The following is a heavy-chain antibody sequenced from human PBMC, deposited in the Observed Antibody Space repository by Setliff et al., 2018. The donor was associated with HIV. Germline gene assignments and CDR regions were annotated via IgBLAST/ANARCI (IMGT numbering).Heavy chain of an antibody. CDR1: GYTLTELS. J-gene: IGHJ5*02. Sequence: ASVKVSCKVSGYTLTELSMHWVRQAPGHGLEWVGWMSPKSGYTDYAQKFQGRVTMTRNTSINTVYMELSSLKSEDTAVYYCARDKSDIVGEVWLDPWGQGTLVTVSS. CDR3: ARDKSDIVGEVWLDP. D-gene: IGHD2-21*01. CDR2: MSPKSGYT. V-gene: IGHV1-8*01.